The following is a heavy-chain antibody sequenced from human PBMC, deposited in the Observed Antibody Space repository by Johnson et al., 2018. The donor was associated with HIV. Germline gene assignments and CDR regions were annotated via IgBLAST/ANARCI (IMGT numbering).Heavy chain of an antibody. CDR1: RFTFDDYA. V-gene: IGHV3-9*01. Sequence: VESGGVVVQPGGSLRLSCETSRFTFDDYAMHWVRQAPGKGLEWVSGISWNSGSIGYADSVKGRFTISRDNAKNSLYLQMNSLRAEDTALYYCAKGMDSGYDRDDAFDIWGQGTMVTVSS. D-gene: IGHD5-12*01. J-gene: IGHJ3*02. CDR2: ISWNSGSI. CDR3: AKGMDSGYDRDDAFDI.